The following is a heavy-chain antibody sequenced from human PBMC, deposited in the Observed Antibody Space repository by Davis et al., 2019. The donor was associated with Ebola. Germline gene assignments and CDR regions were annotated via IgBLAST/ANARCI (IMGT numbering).Heavy chain of an antibody. D-gene: IGHD2-2*01. Sequence: PGGFLRLSCAASGFTFSGSAMHWVRQASGKGLEWVGRIRSKANSYATAYAASVKGRFTISRDDSKNTAYLQMNSLKTEDTAVYYCTMNIPAAMGGMDVWGQGTTVTVSS. CDR2: IRSKANSYAT. CDR3: TMNIPAAMGGMDV. J-gene: IGHJ6*02. V-gene: IGHV3-73*01. CDR1: GFTFSGSA.